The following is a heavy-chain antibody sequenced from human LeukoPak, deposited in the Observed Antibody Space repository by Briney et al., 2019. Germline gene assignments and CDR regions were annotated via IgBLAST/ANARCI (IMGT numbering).Heavy chain of an antibody. D-gene: IGHD4-23*01. J-gene: IGHJ6*03. CDR1: GGSISSYH. Sequence: SETLSLTCTVSGGSISSYHWSWMRQPPGKGLEWIGYIYTIGITNYNPSLKSRVTISVDTPKNQFSLKLSSVPAADTAVYYCARLATTVVTSIGGGYYYYMDVWGKGTTVTVSS. CDR3: ARLATTVVTSIGGGYYYYMDV. CDR2: IYTIGIT. V-gene: IGHV4-4*09.